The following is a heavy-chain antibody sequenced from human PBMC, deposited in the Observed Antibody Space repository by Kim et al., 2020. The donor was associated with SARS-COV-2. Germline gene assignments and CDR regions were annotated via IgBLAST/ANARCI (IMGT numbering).Heavy chain of an antibody. CDR3: ARDRVPRTQFDRAPTYWYFDL. CDR2: IIPIFGTA. Sequence: SVKVSCKASGGTFSSYAISWVRQAPGQGLEWMGGIIPIFGTANYAQKFQGRVTITADESTSTAYMELSSLRSEDTAVYYCARDRVPRTQFDRAPTYWYFDLWGRGTLVTVSS. D-gene: IGHD1-1*01. CDR1: GGTFSSYA. J-gene: IGHJ2*01. V-gene: IGHV1-69*13.